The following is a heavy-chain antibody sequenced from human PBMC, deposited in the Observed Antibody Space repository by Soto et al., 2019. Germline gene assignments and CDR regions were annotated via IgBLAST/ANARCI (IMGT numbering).Heavy chain of an antibody. CDR3: VRAGYCGGTCSYCYVDL. CDR1: GFTFSDHW. CDR2: VNNDGDGT. V-gene: IGHV3-74*01. Sequence: EVNLVESGGGLVQPGGSLRLSCAVSGFTFSDHWMHWVRQGPGKGLEWVARVNNDGDGTFYADSAKGRFIISRDNAKNIPYLEMSMLRVEDTAAYFCVRAGYCGGTCSYCYVDLWGRGTPVTVAS. J-gene: IGHJ2*01. D-gene: IGHD2-15*01.